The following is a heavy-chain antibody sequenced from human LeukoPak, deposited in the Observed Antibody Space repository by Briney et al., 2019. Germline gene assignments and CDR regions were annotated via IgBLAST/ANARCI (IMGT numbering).Heavy chain of an antibody. CDR2: INPSGGST. CDR1: GYTFTSYY. V-gene: IGHV1-46*01. D-gene: IGHD6-19*01. Sequence: ASVKVSCKASGYTFTSYYMHWVRQAPGQGLGWMGIINPSGGSTSYAQKFQGRVTMTRDTSTSTVYMELSSLRSEDTAVYYCARDELSSGWSNWFDPWGQGTLVTVSS. J-gene: IGHJ5*02. CDR3: ARDELSSGWSNWFDP.